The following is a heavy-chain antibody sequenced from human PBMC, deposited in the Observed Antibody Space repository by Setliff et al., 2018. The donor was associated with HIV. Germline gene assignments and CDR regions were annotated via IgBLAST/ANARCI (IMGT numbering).Heavy chain of an antibody. CDR1: GGSISTHY. CDR2: VYYEAST. CDR3: ARWGDGYNSYDS. J-gene: IGHJ4*02. Sequence: SETLSLTCTVSGGSISTHYWSWIRQPPGKGLEGIGTVYYEASTIYTPSLNRRVIISVDTSKSQFSLNLSSVTAADTVVYYCARWGDGYNSYDSWGQGTLVTVSS. V-gene: IGHV4-59*11. D-gene: IGHD5-12*01.